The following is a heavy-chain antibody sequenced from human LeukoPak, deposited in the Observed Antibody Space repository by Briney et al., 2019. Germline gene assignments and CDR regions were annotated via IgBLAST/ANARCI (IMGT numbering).Heavy chain of an antibody. CDR1: GFTFSSYS. J-gene: IGHJ3*02. V-gene: IGHV3-21*01. D-gene: IGHD3-10*01. CDR2: ISSSSSYI. Sequence: PGGSLRHSCAASGFTFSSYSINWVRQAPGKGLEWVSSISSSSSYIYYADSVKGRFTISRDNAKNSLYLQMNSLRAEDTAVYYCASVGDGSGSYYNPRDAFDIWGQGTMVTVSP. CDR3: ASVGDGSGSYYNPRDAFDI.